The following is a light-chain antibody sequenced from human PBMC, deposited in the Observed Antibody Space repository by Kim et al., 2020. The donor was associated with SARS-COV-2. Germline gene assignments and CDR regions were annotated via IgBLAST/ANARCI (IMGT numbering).Light chain of an antibody. CDR3: SSYTSSSAGV. CDR2: DVS. Sequence: QSALTQSASVSGSPGQSITISCTGTSSDVGGYNYVSWYQQHPGKAPKLMIYDVSNRPSGVSNRFSGSKSGNTASLTISGLQAEDEADYYCSSYTSSSAGVFGGGTQLTVL. CDR1: SSDVGGYNY. J-gene: IGLJ3*02. V-gene: IGLV2-14*03.